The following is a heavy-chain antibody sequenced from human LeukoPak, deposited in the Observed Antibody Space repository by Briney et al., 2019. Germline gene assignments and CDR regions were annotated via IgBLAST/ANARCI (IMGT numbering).Heavy chain of an antibody. J-gene: IGHJ4*02. V-gene: IGHV1-2*02. Sequence: GGSVRVSCMASGYIFTDYYIHWVRQARGQGLEWMGWINPNSGGTYFAQKFEARVTLTRDTSINTVYMEVRGLTSDDTAVYYCAKSQYSFGAGSTRPLFDYWGQGTLVTVSS. D-gene: IGHD3-10*01. CDR2: INPNSGGT. CDR1: GYIFTDYY. CDR3: AKSQYSFGAGSTRPLFDY.